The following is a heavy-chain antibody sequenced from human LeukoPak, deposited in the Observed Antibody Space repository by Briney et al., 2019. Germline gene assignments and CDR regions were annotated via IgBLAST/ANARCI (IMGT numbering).Heavy chain of an antibody. V-gene: IGHV1-2*02. CDR3: ARYVSATAWRNHWFDP. Sequence: ASVKVSRKASGYTFTGNYIHWVRQAPGQGLEWMGWINPNDGGTKFAQRFQGRVTVTRDTSISTTYMELSGLRSDDTAMYYCARYVSATAWRNHWFDPWGQGTLVTVSS. CDR1: GYTFTGNY. D-gene: IGHD3-16*01. CDR2: INPNDGGT. J-gene: IGHJ5*02.